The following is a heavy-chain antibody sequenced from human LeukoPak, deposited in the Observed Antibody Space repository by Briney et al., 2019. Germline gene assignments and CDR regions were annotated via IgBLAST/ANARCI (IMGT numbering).Heavy chain of an antibody. CDR2: INPNSGGT. J-gene: IGHJ1*01. CDR1: GYTFTGYY. V-gene: IGHV1-2*02. CDR3: ASGYCSSTSCSSAEYFQH. Sequence: ASVKVSCKASGYTFTGYYMHWVRQAPGQGLEWMGWINPNSGGTNYAQKFQGRVTMTRDTSISTAYMELSRLRSDDTAVYYCASGYCSSTSCSSAEYFQHWGQGTLVTVSS. D-gene: IGHD2-2*01.